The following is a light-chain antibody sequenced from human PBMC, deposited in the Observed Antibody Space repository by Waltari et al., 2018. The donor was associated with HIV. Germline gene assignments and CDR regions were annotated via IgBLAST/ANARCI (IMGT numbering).Light chain of an antibody. J-gene: IGLJ3*02. CDR2: KDN. CDR1: SSNIERNY. Sequence: QSELTQSPSASGTPGQRITISCSGSSSNIERNYVYRYKQFPGATPKVLIYKDNGRPSGVPDRVSGSKSGASASLLISGLRSDDEADYYCAVWDGSLDGWLFGGGTKLTVL. V-gene: IGLV1-47*01. CDR3: AVWDGSLDGWL.